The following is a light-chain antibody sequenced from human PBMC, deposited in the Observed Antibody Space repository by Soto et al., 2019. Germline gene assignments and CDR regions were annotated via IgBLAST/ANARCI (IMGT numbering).Light chain of an antibody. V-gene: IGLV2-14*01. J-gene: IGLJ2*01. Sequence: QSALTQPASVSGSPGQSITISCTGTSSDVGAYNYVSWYQQHPGKTPRLMIYGVNNRPSGVSNRFSGSKSGNTASLTISGLQAEDEADYYCSSYTTTRTLAFGGGTKLTVL. CDR2: GVN. CDR3: SSYTTTRTLA. CDR1: SSDVGAYNY.